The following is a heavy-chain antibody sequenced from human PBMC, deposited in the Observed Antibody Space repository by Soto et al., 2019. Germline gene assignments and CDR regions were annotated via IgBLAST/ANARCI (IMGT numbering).Heavy chain of an antibody. CDR2: ISSSGSTI. J-gene: IGHJ4*02. CDR3: ARGGRYFDWLLLHFDY. D-gene: IGHD3-9*01. V-gene: IGHV3-11*01. CDR1: GFTFSDYY. Sequence: GGSLRLSCAASGFTFSDYYMSWIRQAPGKGLEWVSYISSSGSTIYYADSVKGRFTISRDNAKNSLYLQMNSLRAEDTAVYYCARGGRYFDWLLLHFDYWGQGTLVTVSS.